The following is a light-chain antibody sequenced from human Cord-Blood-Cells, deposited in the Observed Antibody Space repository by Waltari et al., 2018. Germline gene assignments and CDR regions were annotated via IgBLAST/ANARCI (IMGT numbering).Light chain of an antibody. CDR2: DAS. V-gene: IGKV3-11*01. J-gene: IGKJ3*01. CDR1: QSVSSY. Sequence: EIVLTQSPATLSLSPGERATLSCRASQSVSSYLAWYQQKPGQAPRLLIYDASNRATGIPARFSGSVSATDFTLTISSLEPEDFAVYYCQQRSNWPTFGPGTKVDIK. CDR3: QQRSNWPT.